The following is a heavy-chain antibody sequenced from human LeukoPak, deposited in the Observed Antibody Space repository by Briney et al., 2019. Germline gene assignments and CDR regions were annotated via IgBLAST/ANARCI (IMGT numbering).Heavy chain of an antibody. CDR3: ARVSLSGYCSGASCYFDY. Sequence: SETLSLTCTVSGDSIRNHYWSWIRQPPGNGLECIGVIHYSGSTNYNPSVKSRVTISVDTPKNQFSLKLNSVTAADTAVYFCARVSLSGYCSGASCYFDYWGHGTLVTVSS. D-gene: IGHD2-15*01. V-gene: IGHV4-59*11. J-gene: IGHJ4*01. CDR1: GDSIRNHY. CDR2: IHYSGST.